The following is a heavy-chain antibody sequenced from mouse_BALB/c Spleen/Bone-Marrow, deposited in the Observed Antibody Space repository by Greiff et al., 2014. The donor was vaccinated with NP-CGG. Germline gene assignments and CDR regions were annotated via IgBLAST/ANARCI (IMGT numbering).Heavy chain of an antibody. D-gene: IGHD2-10*02. CDR1: GFNIKDTY. J-gene: IGHJ2*01. CDR2: IVPANGNT. V-gene: IGHV14-3*02. Sequence: VQLQQSGAELVKPGASVKLSCTASGFNIKDTYMHWVKQRPEQGLEWIGRIVPANGNTKYDPKFQGKATIAADTSSNTAYLRLTSLTSEDTAVYYCVRYLYGNYFDYWGQGTTLTVSS. CDR3: VRYLYGNYFDY.